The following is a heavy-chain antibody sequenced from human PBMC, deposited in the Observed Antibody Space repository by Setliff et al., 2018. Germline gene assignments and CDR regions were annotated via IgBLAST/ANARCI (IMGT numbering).Heavy chain of an antibody. J-gene: IGHJ5*02. CDR1: GYTFSESI. D-gene: IGHD2-15*01. Sequence: ASVKVSCKASGYTFSESIVSWVRQAPGQGLEWMGWIGVYTGRTSSAQKFQDRLTMTTDTSTSTAYMELRSLRADDTAVYYCERLVRHCTRISCQRTSEADLWGQGTQVTVSS. CDR2: IGVYTGRT. V-gene: IGHV1-18*01. CDR3: ERLVRHCTRISCQRTSEADL.